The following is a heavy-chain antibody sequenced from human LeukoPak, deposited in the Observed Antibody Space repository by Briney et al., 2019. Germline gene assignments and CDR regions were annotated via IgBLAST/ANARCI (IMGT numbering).Heavy chain of an antibody. J-gene: IGHJ6*02. Sequence: ARSLRLSSAASGFTFSSYSMNWVSQAPGKGLEWVSSISSSSSYIYYADSVKGRLTISRDNAKNSLYLQMNSLRAEDTAVYYCARDKYMYKYYYYYYGMDVWGQGTTVTVSS. CDR1: GFTFSSYS. D-gene: IGHD1-14*01. CDR2: ISSSSSYI. V-gene: IGHV3-21*01. CDR3: ARDKYMYKYYYYYYGMDV.